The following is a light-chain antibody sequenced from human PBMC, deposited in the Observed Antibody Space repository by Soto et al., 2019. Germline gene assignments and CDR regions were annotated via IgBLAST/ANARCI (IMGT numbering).Light chain of an antibody. CDR2: DAS. CDR3: QQRSNWPPIT. V-gene: IGKV3-11*01. J-gene: IGKJ5*01. CDR1: QSVKTF. Sequence: EIVLTQSPATLSLSPGERATLSCRASQSVKTFLVWYQQRPGQPPRLLIHDASHGAAGIPARFSGSGFGTDFTLTISSLEPEDAAVYYCQQRSNWPPITFGQGTRLEIK.